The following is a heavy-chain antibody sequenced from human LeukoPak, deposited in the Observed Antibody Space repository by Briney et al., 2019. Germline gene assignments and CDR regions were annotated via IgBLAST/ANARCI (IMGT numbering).Heavy chain of an antibody. CDR3: ARYGDYGEYYYYMDV. J-gene: IGHJ6*03. D-gene: IGHD4-17*01. CDR2: ISAYNGNT. CDR1: GYTFTGYY. Sequence: ASVKVSCKASGYTFTGYYMHWVRQAPGQGLEWMGWISAYNGNTNYAQKLQGRVTMTTDTSTSTAYMELRSLRSDDTAVYYCARYGDYGEYYYYMDVWGKGTTVTVSS. V-gene: IGHV1-18*04.